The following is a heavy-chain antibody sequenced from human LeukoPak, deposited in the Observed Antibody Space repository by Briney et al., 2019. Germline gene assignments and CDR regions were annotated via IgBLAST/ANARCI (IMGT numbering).Heavy chain of an antibody. Sequence: KPSETLSLTCAVYGGSFSGYYWGWLRQPPGKGLEWVGSISYSGSTYYNPSLKSRVTISVDTSKNQFSLKLSSVTAADTAVHYCARQPYGSGSLRYPFDSWGQGTLVTVSS. D-gene: IGHD3-10*01. CDR2: ISYSGST. CDR3: ARQPYGSGSLRYPFDS. V-gene: IGHV4-39*01. CDR1: GGSFSGYY. J-gene: IGHJ4*02.